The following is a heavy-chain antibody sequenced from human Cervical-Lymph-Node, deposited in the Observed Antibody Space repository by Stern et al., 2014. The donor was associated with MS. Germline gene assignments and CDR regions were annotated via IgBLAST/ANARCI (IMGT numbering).Heavy chain of an antibody. Sequence: QVPLVESGAEVKRPGSSVKVSCKASGGSFSNAVINWVRQAPGHGLEWMGGFRPVIGASNYAPKCQDRVTLTTDASTTTAYMEVSSLTSDDTAVYYCARSPTTSTFYWYFDLWGRGTLVIVSS. J-gene: IGHJ2*01. CDR1: GGSFSNAV. V-gene: IGHV1-69*01. CDR2: FRPVIGAS. D-gene: IGHD1-7*01. CDR3: ARSPTTSTFYWYFDL.